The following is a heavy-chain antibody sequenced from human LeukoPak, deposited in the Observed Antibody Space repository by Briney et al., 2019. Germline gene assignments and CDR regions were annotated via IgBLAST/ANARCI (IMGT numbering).Heavy chain of an antibody. CDR1: GGSISSGGYY. CDR3: ARDTFSHHAFDI. J-gene: IGHJ3*02. V-gene: IGHV4-31*03. D-gene: IGHD3-3*02. CDR2: IYYSGST. Sequence: PSETLSLTCTVSGGSISSGGYYWSWIRQQPGKGLEWIGYIYYSGSTYYNPSLKSRVTISVDTSKNQFSLKLSSVTAADTAVCYCARDTFSHHAFDIWGQGTMVTVSS.